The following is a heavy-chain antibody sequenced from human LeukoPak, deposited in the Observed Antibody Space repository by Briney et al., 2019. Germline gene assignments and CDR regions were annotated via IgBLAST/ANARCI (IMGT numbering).Heavy chain of an antibody. CDR3: ARWLGYSYGPGAAHWYFDL. J-gene: IGHJ2*01. CDR2: INHSGST. Sequence: PSETLSLTCAVYGGSFSGYYWSWIRQPPGKGLEWIGEINHSGSTNYNPSLKSRVTISVDTSKNQFSLKLSSVTAADTAVHYCARWLGYSYGPGAAHWYFDLWGRGTLVTVSS. CDR1: GGSFSGYY. D-gene: IGHD5-18*01. V-gene: IGHV4-34*01.